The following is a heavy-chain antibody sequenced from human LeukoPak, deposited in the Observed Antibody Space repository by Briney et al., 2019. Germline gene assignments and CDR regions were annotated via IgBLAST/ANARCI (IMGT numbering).Heavy chain of an antibody. V-gene: IGHV3-74*01. J-gene: IGHJ4*02. Sequence: PGGSLRLSCAASGLTLSSYWMHWVRQAPGKGLVWVSRINSDGSSTRYADSVKGRFTISRDNAKNTLHLQMNSLRAEDTAVYYCAELTSMVEQYWGQGTLVTVSS. CDR2: INSDGSST. CDR3: AELTSMVEQY. D-gene: IGHD3-10*01. CDR1: GLTLSSYW.